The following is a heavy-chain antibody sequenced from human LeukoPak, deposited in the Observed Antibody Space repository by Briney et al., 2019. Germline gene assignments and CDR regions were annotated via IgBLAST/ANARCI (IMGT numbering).Heavy chain of an antibody. CDR2: IYSGGST. CDR3: ARHYGSGSYLKN. D-gene: IGHD3-10*01. Sequence: GGSLRLSCAASGFTVSSNYMSWVRQAPGKGLEWVSVIYSGGSTYYADSVKGRFTISRDNSKNTLYLQMNSLRAEDTAVYYCARHYGSGSYLKNRGQGTLVTVSS. J-gene: IGHJ4*02. CDR1: GFTVSSNY. V-gene: IGHV3-53*01.